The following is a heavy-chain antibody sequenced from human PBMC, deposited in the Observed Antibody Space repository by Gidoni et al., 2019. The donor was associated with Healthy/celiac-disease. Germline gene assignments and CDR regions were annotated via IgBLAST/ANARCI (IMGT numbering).Heavy chain of an antibody. V-gene: IGHV3-30-3*01. CDR2: ISYDGSNK. J-gene: IGHJ5*02. CDR3: ARPYSSSSGGGFDP. Sequence: QVQLVESGGGVVQPGRSLRLSCAASGFTFSSYAMHWVRQAPGKGLEWVAVISYDGSNKYYADSVKGRFTISRDNSKNTLYLQMNSLRAEDTAVYYCARPYSSSSGGGFDPWGQGTLVTVSS. CDR1: GFTFSSYA. D-gene: IGHD6-13*01.